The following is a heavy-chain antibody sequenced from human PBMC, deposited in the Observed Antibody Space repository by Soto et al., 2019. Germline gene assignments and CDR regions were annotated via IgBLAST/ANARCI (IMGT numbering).Heavy chain of an antibody. CDR3: ASSGHYYDSSGYYLPSDY. V-gene: IGHV1-18*01. Sequence: GASVKVSCEASGYTFTSYGISWVRQAPGQGLEWMGWISAYNGDTNYAQKLQGRVTMTTDTSTSTAYMELRSLRSDDTAVYYCASSGHYYDSSGYYLPSDYWGQGTLVTVSS. J-gene: IGHJ4*02. CDR2: ISAYNGDT. D-gene: IGHD3-22*01. CDR1: GYTFTSYG.